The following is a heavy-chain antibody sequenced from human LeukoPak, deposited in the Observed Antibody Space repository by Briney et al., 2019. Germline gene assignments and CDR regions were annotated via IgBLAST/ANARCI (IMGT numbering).Heavy chain of an antibody. CDR1: GGSISSYY. V-gene: IGHV4-39*01. D-gene: IGHD6-13*01. Sequence: SETLSPTCTVSGGSISSYYWSWIRQPPGKGLEWIGSIYYSGSTSYNPSLKSRVTISVDTSKNQFSLKLSSVTAADTAMYYCASGRDSSSWTLQYNWFDPWGQGTLVTVSS. CDR2: IYYSGST. CDR3: ASGRDSSSWTLQYNWFDP. J-gene: IGHJ5*02.